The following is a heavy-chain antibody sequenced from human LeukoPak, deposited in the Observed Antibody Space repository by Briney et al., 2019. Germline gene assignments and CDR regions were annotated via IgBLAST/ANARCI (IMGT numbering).Heavy chain of an antibody. CDR3: ARHPRWLQFGDFDY. CDR2: IYYSGST. Sequence: SETLSLTCTVSGGSISSSSYYWGWIRQPPGKGLEWIGSIYYSGSTYYNPSLKSRVTISVDTSKNQFSLKLSSVTAADTAVYYCARHPRWLQFGDFDYWGQGTLVTVSS. V-gene: IGHV4-39*01. CDR1: GGSISSSSYY. J-gene: IGHJ4*02. D-gene: IGHD5-24*01.